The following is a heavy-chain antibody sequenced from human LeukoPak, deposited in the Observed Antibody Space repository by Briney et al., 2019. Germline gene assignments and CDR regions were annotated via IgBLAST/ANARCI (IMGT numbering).Heavy chain of an antibody. D-gene: IGHD3-9*01. V-gene: IGHV3-33*06. CDR1: GFTFSSYG. Sequence: GGSLRLSCAASGFTFSSYGIHWVRQAPGKGLEWVAVVWSDGTNKYYADSVKGRFTISRDNSKNTLYLQMNSLRAEDTAVYYCAKAQTKGVLRYFDWLTDYWGQGTLVTVSS. CDR2: VWSDGTNK. CDR3: AKAQTKGVLRYFDWLTDY. J-gene: IGHJ4*02.